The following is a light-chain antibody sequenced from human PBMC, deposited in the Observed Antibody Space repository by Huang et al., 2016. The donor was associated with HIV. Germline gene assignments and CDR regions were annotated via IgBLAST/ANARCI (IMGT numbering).Light chain of an antibody. Sequence: DIQMTQSPSSLSAFVGDKVTITCRASENIRKYLNWYQQKPGKAPNLLLYAASSLQSGVPSRFSGSGTGTDFNLTINSLQPEDYATYCCQQSYNAPRTFGQGTKVEIK. CDR3: QQSYNAPRT. CDR2: AAS. CDR1: ENIRKY. V-gene: IGKV1-39*01. J-gene: IGKJ1*01.